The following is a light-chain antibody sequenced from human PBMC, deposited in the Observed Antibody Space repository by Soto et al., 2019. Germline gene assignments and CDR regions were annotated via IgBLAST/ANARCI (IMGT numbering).Light chain of an antibody. CDR2: QVS. CDR3: VEGTHWPWT. Sequence: DVVMTQSPLSLSVTLGQPASISCRSSRGLVYSDGNTFLNWCHQRPGQSPRPLIYQVSNRDSGVRDRFSGNGSGSDYTLPISRVEAEDVGIYYCVEGTHWPWTFGQGTKVEIK. V-gene: IGKV2-30*01. J-gene: IGKJ1*01. CDR1: RGLVYSDGNTF.